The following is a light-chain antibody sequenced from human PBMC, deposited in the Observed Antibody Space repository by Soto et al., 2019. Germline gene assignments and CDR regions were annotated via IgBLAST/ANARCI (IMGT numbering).Light chain of an antibody. CDR3: TSYTRSSTVV. V-gene: IGLV2-14*01. Sequence: QSALTQPASVSGSPGQSITISCTGTSSDVGGYKYVSWYQQHPGKAPKLMIYEVSNRPSGVSNRFSGSKSANTASLTISGHQAEDEADYYCTSYTRSSTVVIGGGTKVTVL. J-gene: IGLJ2*01. CDR1: SSDVGGYKY. CDR2: EVS.